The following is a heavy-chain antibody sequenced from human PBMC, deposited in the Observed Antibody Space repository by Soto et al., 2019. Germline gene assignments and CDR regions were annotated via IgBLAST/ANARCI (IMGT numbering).Heavy chain of an antibody. CDR3: TSLYYRH. J-gene: IGHJ4*02. CDR1: EFTFANAW. D-gene: IGHD1-26*01. CDR2: IKSKADGGTT. Sequence: EVQLVESGGDLEKPGGSLRLSCAASEFTFANAWISWVRQAPGKGLEWVGRIKSKADGGTTDYAAPVKGRFTISRDESQNTLYLQMNSLKTEDTAVYYCTSLYYRHWGQGTLVTVSS. V-gene: IGHV3-15*01.